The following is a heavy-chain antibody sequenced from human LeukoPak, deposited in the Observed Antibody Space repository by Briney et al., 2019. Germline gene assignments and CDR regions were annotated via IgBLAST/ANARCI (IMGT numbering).Heavy chain of an antibody. V-gene: IGHV4-39*01. D-gene: IGHD6-13*01. CDR2: IHYTGIT. CDR1: GGSISSSSDY. Sequence: SETLSLTCTVSGGSISSSSDYWGWVRQPPGRGLEWIGRIHYTGITYYNPTLESRLTISVDTSKNQFSLKLSSVTAADTAVYYCARARYSNSWYAVDIWGQGTMVTVSS. CDR3: ARARYSNSWYAVDI. J-gene: IGHJ3*02.